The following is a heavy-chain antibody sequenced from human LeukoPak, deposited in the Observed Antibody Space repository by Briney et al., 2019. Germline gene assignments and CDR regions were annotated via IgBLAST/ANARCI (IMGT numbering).Heavy chain of an antibody. CDR1: GYSFTSYW. CDR2: IYPGDSDT. D-gene: IGHD5-18*01. V-gene: IGHV5-51*01. Sequence: GESLKISCKGSGYSFTSYWIGWVRQMPGKGLEWMGIIYPGDSDTRYSPSFQGQVTISADKSISTAYLQWSSLKASDTAMYYCARIYSYGYAGALYYFDYWGQGTLVTVSS. J-gene: IGHJ4*02. CDR3: ARIYSYGYAGALYYFDY.